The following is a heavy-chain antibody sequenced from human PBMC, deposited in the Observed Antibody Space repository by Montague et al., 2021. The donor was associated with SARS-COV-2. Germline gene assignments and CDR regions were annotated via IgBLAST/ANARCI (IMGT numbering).Heavy chain of an antibody. J-gene: IGHJ4*02. CDR1: GGSFSGYY. Sequence: SETLSLTCAVYGGSFSGYYWTWIRQSPGKGLEWIAEINHSGTTNYNFNPSLRSRVTISVDTSKSQFSLKLSSVTAADTGVYYCARWDPQTLTVISCRGKSATDYWGQGTMVTVSS. CDR2: INHSGTT. V-gene: IGHV4-34*01. D-gene: IGHD4-11*01. CDR3: ARWDPQTLTVISCRGKSATDY.